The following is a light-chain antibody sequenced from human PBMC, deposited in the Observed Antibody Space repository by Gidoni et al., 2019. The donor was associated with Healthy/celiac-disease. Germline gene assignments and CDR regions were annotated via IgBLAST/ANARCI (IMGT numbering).Light chain of an antibody. J-gene: IGLJ2*01. CDR3: SSYTSSSTLV. CDR2: EVS. Sequence: QSALTQPASVSGSPGQSITISCTGTSSDVGGYNYVSWYQQHPGKATKLIIYEVSNRPSGVSHRFSGSKSGNTASLTISGLHAEDEADYYCSSYTSSSTLVFGGGTKLTVL. CDR1: SSDVGGYNY. V-gene: IGLV2-14*01.